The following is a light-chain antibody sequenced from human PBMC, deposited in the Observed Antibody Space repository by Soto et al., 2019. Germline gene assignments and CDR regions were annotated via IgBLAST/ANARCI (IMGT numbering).Light chain of an antibody. CDR3: QQSHSAWT. CDR2: GAS. Sequence: DIQMTQSPSSLSASVGDRVTLTCRASQSISSFLNWYQQKPGKAPKVLIYGASSLQTGVPSRFSGSGSGTDFTLPISSLQPEDFATYYCQQSHSAWTFGQGTKVEI. CDR1: QSISSF. J-gene: IGKJ1*01. V-gene: IGKV1-39*01.